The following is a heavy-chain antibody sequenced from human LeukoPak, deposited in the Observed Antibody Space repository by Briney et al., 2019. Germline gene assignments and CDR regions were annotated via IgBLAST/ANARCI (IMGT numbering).Heavy chain of an antibody. Sequence: KAGGSLRLSCVASGFTFSSYSMNWVRQAPGKGLEWVSCISSSSSYIYYADSVKGRFTISRDNAKNSLYLQMNSLRAEDTAVYYCARDPPFIIGTTFFDYWGQGTLVTVSS. CDR3: ARDPPFIIGTTFFDY. CDR1: GFTFSSYS. D-gene: IGHD1-20*01. J-gene: IGHJ4*02. V-gene: IGHV3-21*01. CDR2: ISSSSSYI.